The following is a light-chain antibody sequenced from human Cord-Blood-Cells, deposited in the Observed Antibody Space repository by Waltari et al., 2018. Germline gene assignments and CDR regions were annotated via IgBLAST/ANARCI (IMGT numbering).Light chain of an antibody. V-gene: IGKV1-39*01. CDR3: QQSYSTPFT. CDR2: AAS. J-gene: IGKJ3*01. CDR1: QSISSY. Sequence: DIQMTQSPSSLSASVGDRVTITCRASQSISSYLNCYQQKPEKAPKLLIYAASSLQSGVPSRFSGSGSGTDFTLTISSLQPEDFATYYCQQSYSTPFTFGPGTKVDIK.